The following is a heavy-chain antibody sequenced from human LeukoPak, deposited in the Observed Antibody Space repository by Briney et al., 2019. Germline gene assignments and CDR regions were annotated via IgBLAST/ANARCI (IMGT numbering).Heavy chain of an antibody. CDR3: ARDASGRKDY. J-gene: IGHJ4*02. CDR1: GGSISSGSYY. V-gene: IGHV4-61*02. CDR2: IYTSGST. D-gene: IGHD1-26*01. Sequence: SETLSLTCTVSGGSISSGSYYWSWIRQPAGKGLEWIGRIYTSGSTNYNPSLKSRVTISVDTSKNQFSLKLSSVTAADTAVYYCARDASGRKDYWGQGTVVTVYS.